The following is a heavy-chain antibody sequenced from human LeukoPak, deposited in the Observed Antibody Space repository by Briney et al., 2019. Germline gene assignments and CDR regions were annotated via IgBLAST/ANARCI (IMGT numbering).Heavy chain of an antibody. D-gene: IGHD4-17*01. CDR1: GGTFSSYA. J-gene: IGHJ5*02. V-gene: IGHV1-69*13. Sequence: SVKVSCKASGGTFSSYAISWVRQAPGQGLEWMGGIIPIFGTANYAQKFQGRVTITADESTSTAYMELSSLRSEDTAVYYCTVSYDYGDENWFDPWGQGTLVTVPS. CDR3: TVSYDYGDENWFDP. CDR2: IIPIFGTA.